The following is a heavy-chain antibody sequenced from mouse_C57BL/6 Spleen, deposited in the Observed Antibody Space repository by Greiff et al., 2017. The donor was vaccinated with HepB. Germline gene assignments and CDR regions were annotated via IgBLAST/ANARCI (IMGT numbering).Heavy chain of an antibody. Sequence: EVQLVESGGGLVKPGGSLKLSCAASGFTFSSYAMSWVRQTPEKRLEWVATISDGGSYTYYPDNVKGRFTIYRDNAKNTLYLQMSHLKSEDTAMYYCARGPDYYVSSSYWYLDGWGTGTTVTVSS. D-gene: IGHD1-1*01. CDR3: ARGPDYYVSSSYWYLDG. CDR1: GFTFSSYA. CDR2: ISDGGSYT. V-gene: IGHV5-4*01. J-gene: IGHJ1*03.